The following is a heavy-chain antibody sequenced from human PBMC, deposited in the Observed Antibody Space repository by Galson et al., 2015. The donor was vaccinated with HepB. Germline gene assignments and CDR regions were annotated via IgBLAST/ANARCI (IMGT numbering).Heavy chain of an antibody. CDR2: IKQDGSEK. J-gene: IGHJ2*01. V-gene: IGHV3-7*03. Sequence: SLRLSCAASGFTFSSYWMSWVRQAPGKGLEWVANIKQDGSEKYYVDSVKGRFTISRDNAKNSLYLQMNSLRAEDTAVYYCARIQAANWGIYWYFDLWGRGTLVTVSS. CDR3: ARIQAANWGIYWYFDL. CDR1: GFTFSSYW. D-gene: IGHD7-27*01.